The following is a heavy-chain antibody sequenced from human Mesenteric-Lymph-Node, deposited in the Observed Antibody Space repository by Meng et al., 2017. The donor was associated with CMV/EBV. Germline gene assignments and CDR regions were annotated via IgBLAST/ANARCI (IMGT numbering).Heavy chain of an antibody. D-gene: IGHD2-2*01. J-gene: IGHJ6*02. CDR2: IAHGGST. CDR3: ARGSIVVVPAALEENGMDV. CDR1: GYSISSGYY. V-gene: IGHV4-38-2*02. Sequence: GSLRLSCTVSGYSISSGYYWVWIRQPPGKGLEWIATIAHGGSTYFNPSLQSRVTISLDTSKNQFSLRLNSVTAADTAVYYCARGSIVVVPAALEENGMDVWGQGTTVTVSS.